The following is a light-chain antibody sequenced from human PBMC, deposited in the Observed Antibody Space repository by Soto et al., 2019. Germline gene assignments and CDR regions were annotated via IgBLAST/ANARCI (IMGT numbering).Light chain of an antibody. Sequence: EIEMTQSPATLSVSPGEGATLSCRASQSVSSYLAWYQQKPGQAPRLLIFGASTRAAGVPARFSGSGSVTEYTLTISSLQSEDVAAYYCQQYNDWPSITFGQGTRLEIK. CDR2: GAS. CDR1: QSVSSY. CDR3: QQYNDWPSIT. J-gene: IGKJ5*01. V-gene: IGKV3-15*01.